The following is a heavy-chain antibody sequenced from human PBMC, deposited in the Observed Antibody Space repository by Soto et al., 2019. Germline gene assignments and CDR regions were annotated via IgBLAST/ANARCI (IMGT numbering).Heavy chain of an antibody. CDR2: ISSSSSYI. J-gene: IGHJ4*02. V-gene: IGHV3-21*01. CDR3: ARDREVVAVAGTSGFDY. CDR1: GFTFSSYS. D-gene: IGHD6-19*01. Sequence: PWWSLRLSCASSGFTFSSYSMNWVRQAPGKGLEWVSSISSSSSYIYYADSVKGRFTISRDNAKNSLYLQMNSLRAEDTAVYYCARDREVVAVAGTSGFDYWGQGTLVTVSS.